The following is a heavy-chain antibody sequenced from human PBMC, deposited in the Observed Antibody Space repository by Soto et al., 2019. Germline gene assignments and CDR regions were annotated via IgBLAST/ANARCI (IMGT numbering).Heavy chain of an antibody. V-gene: IGHV3-33*01. CDR1: GFTFSSYG. D-gene: IGHD6-19*01. CDR3: ARDPHSSGWLDY. CDR2: IWYDGSNK. Sequence: PGGSLRLSCAASGFTFSSYGMHWVRQAPGKGLEWVAVIWYDGSNKYYADSVKGRFTISRDNSKNTLYLQMNSLRAEDTAVYYCARDPHSSGWLDYWGQGTLVTVSS. J-gene: IGHJ4*02.